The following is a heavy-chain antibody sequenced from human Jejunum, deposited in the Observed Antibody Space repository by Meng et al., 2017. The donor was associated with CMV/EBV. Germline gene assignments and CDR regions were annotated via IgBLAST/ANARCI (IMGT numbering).Heavy chain of an antibody. D-gene: IGHD3-10*01. V-gene: IGHV4-31*03. CDR1: GGSISSGGYY. CDR3: ARASYGSGSPLGESWFDP. Sequence: GPPPESGPGLVKPSQTLSLTCTVSGGSISSGGYYWSWIRQHPGKGLEWIGYIHDSGSTYYNPSLKSRVTISADTSKNQFSLKLSSVTAADTAVYYCARASYGSGSPLGESWFDPWGQGTLVTVSS. J-gene: IGHJ5*02. CDR2: IHDSGST.